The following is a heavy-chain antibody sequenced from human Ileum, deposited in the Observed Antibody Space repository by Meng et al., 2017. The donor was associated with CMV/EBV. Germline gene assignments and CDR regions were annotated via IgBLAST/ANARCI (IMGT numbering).Heavy chain of an antibody. CDR1: GYDLSGYY. D-gene: IGHD6-13*01. V-gene: IGHV1-2*02. Sequence: ASVKVSCKAIGYDLSGYYLHWLRQAPGQGLEWMGWINPNSGGTKAAQNFKGRLTITRDTSINTADMELTGVTSDDTAVYYCAKGGKAALFSYGIDVWGQGTMVTVSS. CDR3: AKGGKAALFSYGIDV. J-gene: IGHJ6*02. CDR2: INPNSGGT.